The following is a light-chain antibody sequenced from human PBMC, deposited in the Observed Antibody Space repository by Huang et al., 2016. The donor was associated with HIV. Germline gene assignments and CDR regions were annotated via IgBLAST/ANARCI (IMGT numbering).Light chain of an antibody. CDR3: QQYNNWPRT. CDR2: GAS. V-gene: IGKV3-15*01. Sequence: EIVMTQSPATLSVSPGERATLSCRASQSVSIHLAWYQQRPGQAPRLLIYGASTRATGIPARFSGSGSGTDFTLTISSLQSEDFAVYYCQQYNNWPRTFGQGTKVEIK. CDR1: QSVSIH. J-gene: IGKJ1*01.